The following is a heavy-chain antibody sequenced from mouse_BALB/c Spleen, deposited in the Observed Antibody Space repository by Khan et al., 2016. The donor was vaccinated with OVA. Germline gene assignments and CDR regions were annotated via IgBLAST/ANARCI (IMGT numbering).Heavy chain of an antibody. D-gene: IGHD2-10*01. V-gene: IGHV9-3-1*01. CDR3: ARPPYFSYTLDH. Sequence: QIQLVQSGPELKKPGETVKISCKTSGYTFTNYGMNWVKQSPGKALKWMGWINTYTGETTYADDFKGRFAFSLETYASTAYLQINHLKNEDTATYFRARPPYFSYTLDHWGQGTSVTVSS. CDR1: GYTFTNYG. CDR2: INTYTGET. J-gene: IGHJ4*01.